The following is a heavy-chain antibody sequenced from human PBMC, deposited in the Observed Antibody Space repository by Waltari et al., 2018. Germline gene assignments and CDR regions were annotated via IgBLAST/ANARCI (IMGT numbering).Heavy chain of an antibody. V-gene: IGHV3-30*18. CDR1: GFSPSKFG. CDR3: AKDAFGNTYLDH. D-gene: IGHD3-10*01. J-gene: IGHJ5*02. CDR2: AFFDGIKT. Sequence: QVQLVESGGGVVQPGMSLRLSCAASGFSPSKFGMHWVRQAPGKGLEWVALAFFDGIKTDYADSVRGRFTISRDNSKNTLYLDINNLRVDDTGIYYCAKDAFGNTYLDHWGQGTVVTVSS.